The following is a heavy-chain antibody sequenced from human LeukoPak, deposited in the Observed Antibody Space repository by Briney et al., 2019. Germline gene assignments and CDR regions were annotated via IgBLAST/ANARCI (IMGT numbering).Heavy chain of an antibody. CDR3: ARDSTYYYDSGSSGPHYFDN. CDR1: GITLSNYG. J-gene: IGHJ4*02. D-gene: IGHD3-10*01. V-gene: IGHV3-23*01. CDR2: ISDSGGST. Sequence: PGGSLRLSCAVSGITLSNYGMSWVRQAPGKGLEWVAGISDSGGSTKYADAVKGRFTISRDNSKNTLYLQLNSLRAEDTAVYYCARDSTYYYDSGSSGPHYFDNWGQGTLVTVSS.